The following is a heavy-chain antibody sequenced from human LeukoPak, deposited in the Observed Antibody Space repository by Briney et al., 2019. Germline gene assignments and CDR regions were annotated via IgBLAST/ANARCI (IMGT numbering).Heavy chain of an antibody. CDR2: ISAYNGNT. CDR1: GYTFTSYG. V-gene: IGHV1-18*01. J-gene: IGHJ4*02. Sequence: KPGGSLRLSCAASGYTFTSYGISWVRQAPGQGLEWMGWISAYNGNTNYAQKLQGRVTMTTDTSTSTAYMELRSLRSDDTAVYYCARAEFSGSYFADYWGQGTLVTVSS. D-gene: IGHD1-26*01. CDR3: ARAEFSGSYFADY.